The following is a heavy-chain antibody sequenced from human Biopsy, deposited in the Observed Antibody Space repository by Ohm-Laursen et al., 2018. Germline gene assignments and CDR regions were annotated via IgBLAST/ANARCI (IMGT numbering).Heavy chain of an antibody. CDR2: INSSGSTK. CDR3: ARAVGIAAAPIDY. J-gene: IGHJ4*02. Sequence: SLRLSCTASGPPVSDYYMSWIRQAPGRGLEWVSDINSSGSTKYHAESVKGRFTISRDNAMNSVYLQMNSLRGEDTAVYYCARAVGIAAAPIDYWGQGTLVTVSS. CDR1: GPPVSDYY. D-gene: IGHD2-15*01. V-gene: IGHV3-11*01.